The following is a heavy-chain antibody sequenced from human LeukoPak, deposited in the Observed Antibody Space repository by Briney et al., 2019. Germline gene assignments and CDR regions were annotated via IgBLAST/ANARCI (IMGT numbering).Heavy chain of an antibody. D-gene: IGHD3-16*01. CDR3: ARHRDDYVWGSYPRYAFDI. J-gene: IGHJ3*02. CDR2: IYYSGST. Sequence: SETLSLTCTVSGGSISSSTYYWGWIRQPPGKGLEWIGSIYYSGSTYYNPSLKSRVTIYVDTSKNQFSLKLSSVTAADTAVYYCARHRDDYVWGSYPRYAFDIWGQGTMVTVSS. CDR1: GGSISSSTYY. V-gene: IGHV4-39*01.